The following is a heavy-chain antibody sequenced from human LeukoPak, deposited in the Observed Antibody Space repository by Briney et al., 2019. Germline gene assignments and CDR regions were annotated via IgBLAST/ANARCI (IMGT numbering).Heavy chain of an antibody. Sequence: PGGSLRLSCAASGFAFSSYSMNWVRQAPWKGLEWVSSISSSSSYIYYADSVKGRFTISRDNAKNSLYLQMNSLRAEDTAVYYCARDAAYYYDSSPGTFDYWGQGTLVTVSS. CDR3: ARDAAYYYDSSPGTFDY. D-gene: IGHD3-22*01. J-gene: IGHJ4*02. CDR2: ISSSSSYI. V-gene: IGHV3-21*01. CDR1: GFAFSSYS.